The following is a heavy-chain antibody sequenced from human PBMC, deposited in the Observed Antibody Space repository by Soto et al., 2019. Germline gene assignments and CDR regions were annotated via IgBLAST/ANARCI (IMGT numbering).Heavy chain of an antibody. V-gene: IGHV1-18*04. CDR1: GYAFTNYG. D-gene: IGHD2-15*01. J-gene: IGHJ4*02. CDR3: ARSCSGGSCHSAY. CDR2: ISPFTGDT. Sequence: ASVKVSCKASGYAFTNYGINWVRQAPGQGLEWMGWISPFTGDTHYTQSLQGRITMTTDTSTSTAYMELRSLRSADTAVYYCARSCSGGSCHSAYWGQGTLVTVSS.